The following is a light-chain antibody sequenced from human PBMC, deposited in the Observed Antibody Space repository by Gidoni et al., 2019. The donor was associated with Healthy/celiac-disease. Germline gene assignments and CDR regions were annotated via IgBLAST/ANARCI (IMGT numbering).Light chain of an antibody. CDR2: AAS. CDR1: QSMSSY. J-gene: IGKJ5*01. Sequence: DIQLTQSPSSLSASVGDRVTITCRASQSMSSYLNWYQQKPGKAPKLLNYAASSLQSGVPSRFSGSGSGTDFTLTISSLQPEDFATYYCQQSYSTHPTFGQGTRLEIK. CDR3: QQSYSTHPT. V-gene: IGKV1-39*01.